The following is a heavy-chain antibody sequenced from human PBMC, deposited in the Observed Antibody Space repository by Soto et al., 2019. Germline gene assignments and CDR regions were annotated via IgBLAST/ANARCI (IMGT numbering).Heavy chain of an antibody. CDR3: ARALIYSSGYNYFDY. Sequence: SETLSLTCTVSGGSISSYYCSWIRQPPGKGLEWIGYIYYSGSTNYNPSLKSRVTISVDTSKNQFSLKLSSVTAADTAVYYCARALIYSSGYNYFDYWGQGTLVTVSS. V-gene: IGHV4-59*13. CDR2: IYYSGST. D-gene: IGHD3-22*01. J-gene: IGHJ4*02. CDR1: GGSISSYY.